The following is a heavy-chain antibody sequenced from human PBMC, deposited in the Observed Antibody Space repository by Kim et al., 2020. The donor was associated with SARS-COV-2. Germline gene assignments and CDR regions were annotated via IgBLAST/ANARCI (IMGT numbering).Heavy chain of an antibody. D-gene: IGHD3-22*01. Sequence: ASVKVSCKVSGYTLTELSMHWVRQAPGKGLEWMGGFDPEDGETIYAQKFQGRVTMTEDTSTDTVYMELSSLRSEDTAVYYCATLDSSGYYKEYYFDYWGQGTLVTVCS. CDR2: FDPEDGET. J-gene: IGHJ4*02. CDR1: GYTLTELS. V-gene: IGHV1-24*01. CDR3: ATLDSSGYYKEYYFDY.